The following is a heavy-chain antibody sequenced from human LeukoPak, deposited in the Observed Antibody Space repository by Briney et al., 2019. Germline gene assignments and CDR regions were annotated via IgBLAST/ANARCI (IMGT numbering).Heavy chain of an antibody. D-gene: IGHD4-17*01. J-gene: IGHJ6*03. Sequence: GGSLRLSYAASGFTFSSYSMNWVRQAPGKGLEWVSSISSSSSYIYYADSVKGRFTISRDNAKNTLSLQMNSLRAEDTAVYYCAKGAYGDSYYYYHYMDVWGKGTTVTISS. CDR3: AKGAYGDSYYYYHYMDV. CDR2: ISSSSSYI. V-gene: IGHV3-21*04. CDR1: GFTFSSYS.